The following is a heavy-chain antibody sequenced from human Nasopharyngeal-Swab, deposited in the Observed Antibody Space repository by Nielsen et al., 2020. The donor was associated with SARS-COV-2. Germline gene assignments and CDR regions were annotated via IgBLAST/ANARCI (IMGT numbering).Heavy chain of an antibody. CDR1: GFTFSRYT. V-gene: IGHV3-30-3*01. CDR2: ISYDGSNK. CDR3: ASTPLDSSGYYYAFHY. D-gene: IGHD3-22*01. J-gene: IGHJ4*02. Sequence: GGSLRLSCAASGFTFSRYTMHWVRQAPGKGLEWVAVISYDGSNKCCADSVKGRFTISRDISKNTLYLQMNSLRAEDTAVFYCASTPLDSSGYYYAFHYWGRGTLVTVSS.